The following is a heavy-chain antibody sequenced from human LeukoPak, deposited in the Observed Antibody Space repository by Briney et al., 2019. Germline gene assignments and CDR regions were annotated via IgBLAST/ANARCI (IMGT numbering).Heavy chain of an antibody. Sequence: GASVKVSCKASGYTFTGYHIHWVRQAPGQGLEWIGRINPYSGDTNFAQKFHGRVTMTRDTSITTAYMDLSSLTPDAPAVYFCARDQGSLTRSWYTGYWGQGTQVTVSS. D-gene: IGHD6-13*01. J-gene: IGHJ4*02. CDR1: GYTFTGYH. CDR2: INPYSGDT. V-gene: IGHV1-2*06. CDR3: ARDQGSLTRSWYTGY.